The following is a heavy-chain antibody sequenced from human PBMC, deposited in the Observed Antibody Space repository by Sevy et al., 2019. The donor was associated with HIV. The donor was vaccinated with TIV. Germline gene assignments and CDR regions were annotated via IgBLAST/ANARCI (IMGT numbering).Heavy chain of an antibody. CDR3: TTDPTITMIVLVIN. J-gene: IGHJ4*02. CDR2: IKSKTDGGTT. Sequence: GGSLRLSCAASGFTFSNAWMSWVRQAPGKGLEWVGRIKSKTDGGTTDYAAPVKGRFTISRDDSKNTLYLQMNSLKTEDTAVYYCTTDPTITMIVLVINWGQGTLVTVSS. CDR1: GFTFSNAW. V-gene: IGHV3-15*01. D-gene: IGHD3-22*01.